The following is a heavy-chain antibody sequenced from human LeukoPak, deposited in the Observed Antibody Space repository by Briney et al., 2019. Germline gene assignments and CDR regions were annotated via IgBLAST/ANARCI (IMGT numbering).Heavy chain of an antibody. Sequence: GGSLRLSCAASGFTFNSYWMHWVRQAPGKGLVWVSRINSDGSGTSDADFVKGRFTISRDNSKNTLYLQMNSLRPEDTAVYYCAKDESGSYYGYFRHWGQGTLVTVSS. CDR1: GFTFNSYW. V-gene: IGHV3-74*01. D-gene: IGHD1-26*01. J-gene: IGHJ1*01. CDR3: AKDESGSYYGYFRH. CDR2: INSDGSGT.